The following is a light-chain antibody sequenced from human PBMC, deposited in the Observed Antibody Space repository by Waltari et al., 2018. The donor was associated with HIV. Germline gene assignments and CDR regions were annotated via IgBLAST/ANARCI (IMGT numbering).Light chain of an antibody. CDR2: EAA. V-gene: IGKV3-15*01. Sequence: EIVMTQSPPTLSVSPGQRVTLSCRASQRISAKVAWYQQRPGQAPRLLIYEAATRPTGIPARVSGSGSVTEFTLTISSLQSEDFATYFCQQYDSGPRGITFGQGTMLEIK. CDR1: QRISAK. J-gene: IGKJ2*01. CDR3: QQYDSGPRGIT.